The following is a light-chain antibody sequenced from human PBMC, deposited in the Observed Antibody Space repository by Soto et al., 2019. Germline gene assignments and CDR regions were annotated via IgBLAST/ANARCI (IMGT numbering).Light chain of an antibody. CDR3: CTFATASTHV. Sequence: QSALTQPASLSGSPGQSITISCTGTSSDIGAYDYVSWFQQHPGKAPKLMISEVNNRPSGVSNRFSGSKSGNTAYLTISGLQVEDEAEYSRCTFATASTHVFGPGTKVTVL. CDR2: EVN. CDR1: SSDIGAYDY. V-gene: IGLV2-14*01. J-gene: IGLJ1*01.